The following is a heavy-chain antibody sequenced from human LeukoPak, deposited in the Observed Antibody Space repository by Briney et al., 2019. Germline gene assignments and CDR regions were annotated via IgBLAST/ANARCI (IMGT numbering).Heavy chain of an antibody. J-gene: IGHJ5*02. D-gene: IGHD1-7*01. CDR1: GGSISSYY. CDR3: ARDHRRTLELGAWFDP. Sequence: SETLSLTCTVSGGSISSYYWSWIRQPPGKGLEWIGYIYYSGSTNYNPSLKGRVTISVDTSKNQFSLKLSSVTAADTAVYYCARDHRRTLELGAWFDPWGQGTLVTVSS. V-gene: IGHV4-59*01. CDR2: IYYSGST.